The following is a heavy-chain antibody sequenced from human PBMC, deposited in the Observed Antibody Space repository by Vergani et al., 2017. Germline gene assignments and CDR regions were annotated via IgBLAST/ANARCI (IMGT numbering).Heavy chain of an antibody. J-gene: IGHJ4*02. CDR3: ANIPGVWFGDREGGFDY. D-gene: IGHD3-10*01. Sequence: QVQLVESGGGVVQPGRSLRLSCAASGFNFGYYAKHWVRQAPGRGLEWVATISYDGTYEYYIESVKGRFTISRDNFKNTLSLQMNSLRPEDTALYYCANIPGVWFGDREGGFDYWGLGTLVTVSS. CDR2: ISYDGTYE. V-gene: IGHV3-30*04. CDR1: GFNFGYYA.